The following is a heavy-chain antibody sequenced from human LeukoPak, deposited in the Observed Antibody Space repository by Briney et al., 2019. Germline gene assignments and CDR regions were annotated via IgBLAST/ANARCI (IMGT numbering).Heavy chain of an antibody. D-gene: IGHD2/OR15-2a*01. CDR1: GFPFSSYW. Sequence: QTGGSPRLSCAASGFPFSSYWVTWVRQAPGKGLEWVANIKQDGSEKYYVDSVKGRFTISRDNAKNSLYLQMNSLRAEDTAVFYCARDNRNYYYYMDVWGKGTTVTVSS. CDR2: IKQDGSEK. V-gene: IGHV3-7*01. CDR3: ARDNRNYYYYMDV. J-gene: IGHJ6*03.